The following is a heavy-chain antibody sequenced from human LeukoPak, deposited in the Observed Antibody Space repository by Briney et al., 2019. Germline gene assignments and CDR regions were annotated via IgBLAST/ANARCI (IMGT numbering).Heavy chain of an antibody. CDR3: ARGNIVVVPAAMSCYFDY. CDR1: GGSISSYY. Sequence: SETLSLTCTVSGGSISSYYWSWIRQPPGKGLEWIGEIYHSGSTNYNPSLKSRVTISVDKSKNQFSLKLSSVTAADTAVYYCARGNIVVVPAAMSCYFDYWGQGTLVTVSS. CDR2: IYHSGST. D-gene: IGHD2-2*01. J-gene: IGHJ4*02. V-gene: IGHV4-59*12.